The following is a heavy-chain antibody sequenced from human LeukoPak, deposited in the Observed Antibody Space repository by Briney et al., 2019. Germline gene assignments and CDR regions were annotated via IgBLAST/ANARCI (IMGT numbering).Heavy chain of an antibody. V-gene: IGHV4-59*01. CDR2: IYYSGST. D-gene: IGHD3-22*01. J-gene: IGHJ4*02. Sequence: SETLSLTCAVYGGSFSGYYWSWIRQPPGKGLEWIGYIYYSGSTNYNPSLKSRVTISVDTSKNQFSLKLSSVTAADTAVYYCARSSGYYYFSYDYWGQGTLVTVSS. CDR1: GGSFSGYY. CDR3: ARSSGYYYFSYDY.